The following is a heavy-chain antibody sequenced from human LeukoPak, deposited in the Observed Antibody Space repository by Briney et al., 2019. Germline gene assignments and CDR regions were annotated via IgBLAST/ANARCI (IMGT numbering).Heavy chain of an antibody. CDR2: IYYSGST. CDR3: AREVGYCSGGSCYSGGWFDP. Sequence: SQTLSLTCTVSGGSISSGGYYWSWIRQHPGKGLEWIGYIYYSGSTNYNPSLKSRVTISVDTSKNQFSLKLSSVTAADTAVYYCAREVGYCSGGSCYSGGWFDPWGQGTLVTVSS. D-gene: IGHD2-15*01. CDR1: GGSISSGGYY. V-gene: IGHV4-31*03. J-gene: IGHJ5*02.